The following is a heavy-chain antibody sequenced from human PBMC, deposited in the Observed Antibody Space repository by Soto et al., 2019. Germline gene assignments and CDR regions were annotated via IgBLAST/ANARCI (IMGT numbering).Heavy chain of an antibody. CDR2: ISYDGSNK. Sequence: QVQLVESGGGVVQPGRSLRLSCAASGFTFSSYGMHWVRQAPGKGLEWVAVISYDGSNKYYADSVKGRFTISRDNSKNTLYLQMNSLRAGDTAVYYCAKERPKVQLWSAHAFDIWGQGTIVTVSS. D-gene: IGHD5-18*01. CDR3: AKERPKVQLWSAHAFDI. V-gene: IGHV3-30*18. CDR1: GFTFSSYG. J-gene: IGHJ3*02.